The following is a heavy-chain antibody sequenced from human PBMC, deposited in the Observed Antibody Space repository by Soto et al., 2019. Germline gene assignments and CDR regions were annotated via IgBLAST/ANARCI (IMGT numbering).Heavy chain of an antibody. D-gene: IGHD3-22*01. Sequence: SETLSLTCAVSGGSISSGGYSWSWIRQPPGKGLEWIGYIYHSGSTYYNPSLKSRVTISVDRSKNQFSLKLCFVTAADTAVYYCARGARSASHYDSSGYLNYWGQGTRVTVS. CDR3: ARGARSASHYDSSGYLNY. CDR1: GGSISSGGYS. J-gene: IGHJ4*02. V-gene: IGHV4-30-2*01. CDR2: IYHSGST.